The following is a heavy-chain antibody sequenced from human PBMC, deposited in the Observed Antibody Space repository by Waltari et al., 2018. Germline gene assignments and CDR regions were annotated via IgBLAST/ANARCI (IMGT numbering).Heavy chain of an antibody. V-gene: IGHV4-39*01. Sequence: QLQLQESGPGLVKPSETLSLTCTVPGGSIGRSNNYWGWLRQPPGKGLEWIGSIYYSGNTYYNPSLKSRVTISVDTSKNQFSLRLSSATAADTAVYYCARSGTYRGYFDYWGQGTLVTVSS. CDR2: IYYSGNT. D-gene: IGHD1-26*01. J-gene: IGHJ4*02. CDR1: GGSIGRSNNY. CDR3: ARSGTYRGYFDY.